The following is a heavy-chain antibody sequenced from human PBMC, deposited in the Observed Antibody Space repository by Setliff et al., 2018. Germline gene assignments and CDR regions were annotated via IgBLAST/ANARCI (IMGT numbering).Heavy chain of an antibody. CDR1: GGSISSGGYY. D-gene: IGHD4-17*01. V-gene: IGHV4-31*03. Sequence: ASETLSLTCTVSGGSISSGGYYWSWIRQHPGKGLEWIGYIYYSGGTYYNPSLMSRVTISVDTSKNQFSLKLSSVTAADTAVYYCARDPLTTNRRRAFDIWGQGTMVT. J-gene: IGHJ3*02. CDR2: IYYSGGT. CDR3: ARDPLTTNRRRAFDI.